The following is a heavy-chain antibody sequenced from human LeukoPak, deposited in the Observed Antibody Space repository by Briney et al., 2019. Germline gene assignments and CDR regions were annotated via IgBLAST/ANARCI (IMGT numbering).Heavy chain of an antibody. J-gene: IGHJ4*02. CDR3: ARAGYTISSYRFDY. CDR1: GGSINSYW. D-gene: IGHD3-16*02. CDR2: IYTTGRT. V-gene: IGHV4-4*07. Sequence: SETLSLNCSVSGGSINSYWWSWIRQPAGKGLEFIGRIYTTGRTNYNPSLKSRVSMSVDTSKNKFSLEPRSVTAADTAVYFCARAGYTISSYRFDYWGQGALVTVSS.